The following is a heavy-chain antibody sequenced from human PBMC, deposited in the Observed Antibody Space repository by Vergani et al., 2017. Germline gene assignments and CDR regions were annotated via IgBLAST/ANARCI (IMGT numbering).Heavy chain of an antibody. J-gene: IGHJ4*02. CDR3: AREEVYGSGSFSQFDY. Sequence: QVQLQESGPGLVKPSQTLSLTCTVPGGSISSGSYYWSWIRQPAGKGLEWIGRIYTSGSTNYNPSLKSRVTISVDTSNNQFSLKLSSGTAADTAVYYCAREEVYGSGSFSQFDYWGQGTLVTVSS. CDR2: IYTSGST. D-gene: IGHD3-10*01. CDR1: GGSISSGSYY. V-gene: IGHV4-61*02.